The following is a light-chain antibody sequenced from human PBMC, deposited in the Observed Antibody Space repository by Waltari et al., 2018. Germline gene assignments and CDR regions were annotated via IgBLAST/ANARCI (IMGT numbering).Light chain of an antibody. CDR3: QQYKAYWT. J-gene: IGKJ1*01. CDR2: KVS. Sequence: DIQMTQSPSTLSASVGDRVTITGRASQRIDTWLAWYQQKPGKAPKVLIYKVSRLESGVPSRFSGSGSGTEFTLTITGLQPDDFATYYCQQYKAYWTFGQGTRVEIQ. V-gene: IGKV1-5*03. CDR1: QRIDTW.